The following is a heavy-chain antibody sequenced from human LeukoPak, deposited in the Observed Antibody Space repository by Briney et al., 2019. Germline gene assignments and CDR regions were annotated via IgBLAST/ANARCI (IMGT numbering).Heavy chain of an antibody. CDR2: ISSSSSYI. D-gene: IGHD3-3*01. J-gene: IGHJ3*02. V-gene: IGHV3-21*01. CDR3: ARDENDFDAFDI. Sequence: PGGSLRLSCAASGFTFSSYSMNWVRQAPGKGLEWVSSISSSSSYIYYADSVKGRFTISRDNAKNSLYLRMYSLRAEDTAVYYCARDENDFDAFDIWGQGTMVTVSS. CDR1: GFTFSSYS.